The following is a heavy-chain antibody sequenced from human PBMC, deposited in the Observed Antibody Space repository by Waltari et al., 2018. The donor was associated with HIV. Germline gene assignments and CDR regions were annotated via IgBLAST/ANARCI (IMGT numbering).Heavy chain of an antibody. V-gene: IGHV3-48*04. Sequence: EVQLVESGGGLVQPGGSRRLSCAASGFTFSRYTMNWVRQAPGKGEEWVSYISSRSTIFYADAVKDRVTISRYNAKISGYLQMNTLRAEDTAVCYCAGRSHGDFPSYYYYVMDVWGQGTTVTVSS. J-gene: IGHJ6*02. CDR2: ISSRSTI. CDR1: GFTFSRYT. CDR3: AGRSHGDFPSYYYYVMDV. D-gene: IGHD4-17*01.